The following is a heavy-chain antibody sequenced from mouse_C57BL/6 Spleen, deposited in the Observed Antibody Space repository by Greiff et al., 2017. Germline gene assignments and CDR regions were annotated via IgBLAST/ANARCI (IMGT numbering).Heavy chain of an antibody. V-gene: IGHV5-16*01. CDR2: INYDGSST. Sequence: EVKLMESEGGLVQPGSSMKLSCTASGFTFSDYYMAWVRQVPEKGLEWVANINYDGSSTYYLDSLKSRFIISRDNAKNILYLQMSSLKSEDTATYYCARNHYYGSSDYAMDYWGQGTSVTVSS. D-gene: IGHD1-1*01. CDR1: GFTFSDYY. J-gene: IGHJ4*01. CDR3: ARNHYYGSSDYAMDY.